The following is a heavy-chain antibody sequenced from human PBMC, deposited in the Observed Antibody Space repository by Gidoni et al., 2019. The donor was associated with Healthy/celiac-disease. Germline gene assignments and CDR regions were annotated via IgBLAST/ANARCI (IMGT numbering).Heavy chain of an antibody. CDR2: ISYDGSNK. Sequence: QVQLVESGGGVVQPGRSLRLSCAASGFTFSSYGMHWVRQAPGKGLEWVAVISYDGSNKYYADSGKGRFTISRDNSKNTLYLQMNSLRAEDTAVYYCAKDGDGYCSGGSCSYFDYWGQGTLVTVSS. D-gene: IGHD2-15*01. V-gene: IGHV3-30*18. CDR3: AKDGDGYCSGGSCSYFDY. CDR1: GFTFSSYG. J-gene: IGHJ4*02.